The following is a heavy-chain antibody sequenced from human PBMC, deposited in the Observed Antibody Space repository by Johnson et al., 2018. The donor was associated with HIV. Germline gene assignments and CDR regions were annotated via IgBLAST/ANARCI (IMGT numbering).Heavy chain of an antibody. CDR3: TTDHYFLDALDI. Sequence: VQLVESGGGLVKPGGSLRLSCAASGFTFSDHYMDWVRQAPGKGLEWVGRTKNKANSYTTEYAASVKGRFTISRDDSKNSLYLQMNSLKTEDTAVYYCTTDHYFLDALDIWGQGTMVTVSS. J-gene: IGHJ3*02. CDR2: TKNKANSYTT. CDR1: GFTFSDHY. D-gene: IGHD2/OR15-2a*01. V-gene: IGHV3-72*01.